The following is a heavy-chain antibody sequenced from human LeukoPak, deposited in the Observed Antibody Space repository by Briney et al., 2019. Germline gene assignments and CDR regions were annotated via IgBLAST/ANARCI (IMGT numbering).Heavy chain of an antibody. CDR3: AKERIGQWLPDY. CDR1: GFTFSSYS. Sequence: GGSLRLSCAASGFTFSSYSMNWVRQAPGKGLEWVSSISGSSSYIYYADSVKGRFTISRDNSKNTLYLQMNSLRAEDTAVYYCAKERIGQWLPDYWGQGTLVTVSS. D-gene: IGHD6-19*01. J-gene: IGHJ4*02. V-gene: IGHV3-21*04. CDR2: ISGSSSYI.